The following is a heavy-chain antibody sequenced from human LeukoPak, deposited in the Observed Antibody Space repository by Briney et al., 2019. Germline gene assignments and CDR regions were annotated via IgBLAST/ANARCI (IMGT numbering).Heavy chain of an antibody. CDR2: LSFDGDEK. J-gene: IGHJ5*02. V-gene: IGHV3-30-3*01. CDR3: AKGFDP. CDR1: GFTFNTYS. Sequence: GGSLRLSCVASGFTFNTYSMHWVRQAPGKGLEWVAVLSFDGDEKHYADSVKGRFTISRDNSKNTLYLQMNSLRAEDTAVYYCAKGFDPWGQGTLVTVSS.